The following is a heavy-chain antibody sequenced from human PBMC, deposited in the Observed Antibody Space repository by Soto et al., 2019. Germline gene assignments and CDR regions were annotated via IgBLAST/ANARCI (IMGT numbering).Heavy chain of an antibody. Sequence: GASVKVSCKASGYTFTSYGISWVRQAPGKGLERMGGFDPEDGETIYAQKFQGRVTMTEDTSTDTAYMELSSLRSEDTAVYYCATGPRIVGATYWFDPWGQGTLVTVSS. CDR2: FDPEDGET. CDR3: ATGPRIVGATYWFDP. CDR1: GYTFTSYG. J-gene: IGHJ5*02. V-gene: IGHV1-24*01. D-gene: IGHD1-26*01.